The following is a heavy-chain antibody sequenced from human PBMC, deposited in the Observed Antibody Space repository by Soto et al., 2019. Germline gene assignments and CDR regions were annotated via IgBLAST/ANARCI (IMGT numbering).Heavy chain of an antibody. D-gene: IGHD1-26*01. CDR2: IIPTFGTP. Sequence: QVQLVQSGTVVQRRGSSVKVSCQASGGTFSSHGMAWVRQAPGQGLEWMGGIIPTFGTPTYAPKFQGRVTITADKSTNTAYMELSSLRSEDTGVYYCASERSAQYFDFWCQGTLITVSS. J-gene: IGHJ4*02. CDR1: GGTFSSHG. V-gene: IGHV1-69*06. CDR3: ASERSAQYFDF.